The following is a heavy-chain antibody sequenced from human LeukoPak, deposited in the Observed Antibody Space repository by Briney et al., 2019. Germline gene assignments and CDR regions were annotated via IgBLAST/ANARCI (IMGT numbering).Heavy chain of an antibody. CDR2: ISAYNGNT. V-gene: IGHV1-18*01. CDR3: ARDGRYGDQVRFDI. J-gene: IGHJ3*02. CDR1: GYTFTSYG. D-gene: IGHD4-17*01. Sequence: GASVKVSCKASGYTFTSYGISWVRQAPGQGLEWMGWISAYNGNTNYAQKLQCRVTMTTDTSTSTAYMELRSLRSHDTAVYYCARDGRYGDQVRFDIWGQGTMVTVSS.